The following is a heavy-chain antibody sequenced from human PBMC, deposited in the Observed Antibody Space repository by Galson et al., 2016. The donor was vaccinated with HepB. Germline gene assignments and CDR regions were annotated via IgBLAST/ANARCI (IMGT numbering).Heavy chain of an antibody. V-gene: IGHV4-31*03. Sequence: TLSLTCNVSGGSISNRSYFWTWVRQHPVKGLEWIGYIYFSGASYYNPSLKSRVAISADTSKNQFSLKLTSVTAADTAIYYCASASTLTTPPGSWGQGALVTVSS. J-gene: IGHJ5*02. D-gene: IGHD4-11*01. CDR1: GGSISNRSYF. CDR2: IYFSGAS. CDR3: ASASTLTTPPGS.